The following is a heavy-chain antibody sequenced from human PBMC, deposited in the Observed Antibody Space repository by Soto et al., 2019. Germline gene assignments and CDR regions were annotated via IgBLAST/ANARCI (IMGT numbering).Heavy chain of an antibody. CDR3: ARDLRYFSSTSCYSVYYYYSGMDV. CDR1: GGSISSSNW. D-gene: IGHD2-2*01. CDR2: IYHSGST. J-gene: IGHJ6*02. V-gene: IGHV4-4*02. Sequence: SETLSLTCAVSGGSISSSNWWSWVRQPPGKGLEWIGEIYHSGSTNYNPSLKSRVTISVDKSKNQFSLKLSSVTAADTAVYYCARDLRYFSSTSCYSVYYYYSGMDVWGQGTTVTVSS.